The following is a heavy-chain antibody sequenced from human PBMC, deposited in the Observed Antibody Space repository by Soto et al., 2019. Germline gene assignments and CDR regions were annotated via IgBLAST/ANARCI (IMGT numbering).Heavy chain of an antibody. D-gene: IGHD3-16*01. V-gene: IGHV1-18*01. CDR1: SYSFSSSG. Sequence: QVHPVQSGVEVKKPGASVTVSCKPSSYSFSSSGVTWVRQSPGHGLEWVGWINPDNRNTHYAPMVHGRVTMPTDTSTFTAYMELRSLTSDDTAVYYCARGGDASTPLDSCGQGTLVTVSS. CDR2: INPDNRNT. CDR3: ARGGDASTPLDS. J-gene: IGHJ4*02.